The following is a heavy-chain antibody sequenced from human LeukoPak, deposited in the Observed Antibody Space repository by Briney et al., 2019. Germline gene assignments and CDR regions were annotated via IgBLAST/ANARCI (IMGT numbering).Heavy chain of an antibody. J-gene: IGHJ3*02. CDR1: GFTFSDYY. CDR3: AKDLTDEYSSSPDAFDI. D-gene: IGHD6-6*01. CDR2: ITPSGSTI. V-gene: IGHV3-11*04. Sequence: GGSLRLSCAASGFTFSDYYMSWIRQAPGQGLEWVSYITPSGSTIYYADSVKGRFTVSRDNAKNTLYLQMNSLRAEDTAVYYCAKDLTDEYSSSPDAFDIWGQGTMVTVSS.